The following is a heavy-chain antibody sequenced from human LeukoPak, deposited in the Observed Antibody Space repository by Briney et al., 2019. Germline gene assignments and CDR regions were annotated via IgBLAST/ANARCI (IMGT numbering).Heavy chain of an antibody. CDR1: GFSFSSYG. CDR2: VWYDGSNT. CDR3: AKDHSGSVLDY. V-gene: IGHV3-33*06. J-gene: IGHJ4*02. Sequence: GGSLRHSCETTGFSFSSYGMHWVRQAPGKGLKRVAVVWYDGSNTYYADSVKGRFTISRDSSKNTLYLQMNSLRAEDTAVYYCAKDHSGSVLDYWGQGTVVTVSS. D-gene: IGHD1-26*01.